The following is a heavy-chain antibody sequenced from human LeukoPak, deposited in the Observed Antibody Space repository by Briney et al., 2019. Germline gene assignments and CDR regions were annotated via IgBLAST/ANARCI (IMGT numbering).Heavy chain of an antibody. CDR3: ARGGGSGRYGLPFDS. CDR2: ISDTGATK. CDR1: GFSFSTYS. V-gene: IGHV3-23*01. Sequence: PGGSLRLSCAASGFSFSTYSMSWVRQAPGKGLEWVSVISDTGATKFYADSVKGRFTISRDNAKNSVYLQMNSLTDEDTAVYYCARGGGSGRYGLPFDSWGQGTLVTVSS. D-gene: IGHD6-13*01. J-gene: IGHJ4*02.